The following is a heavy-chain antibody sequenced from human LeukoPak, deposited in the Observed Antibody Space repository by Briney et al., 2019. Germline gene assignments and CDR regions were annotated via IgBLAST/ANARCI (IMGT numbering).Heavy chain of an antibody. V-gene: IGHV3-11*04. CDR3: AELGITMIGGV. Sequence: PGGSLRLSCAASGFTFRDYYISWIRQAPGKGLEWVSYISSTSSTIDYADSVKGRFTISRDNAKNSLYLQMNSLRAEDTAVYYCAELGITMIGGVWGKGTTVTISS. J-gene: IGHJ6*04. CDR1: GFTFRDYY. CDR2: ISSTSSTI. D-gene: IGHD3-10*02.